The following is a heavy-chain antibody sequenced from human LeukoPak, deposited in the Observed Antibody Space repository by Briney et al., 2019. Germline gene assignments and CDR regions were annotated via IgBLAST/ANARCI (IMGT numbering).Heavy chain of an antibody. CDR2: IYPGDSHT. CDR1: GYSFTSYW. J-gene: IGHJ4*02. CDR3: ARLNYYDSSGTHLDF. V-gene: IGHV5-51*01. Sequence: GESLKISCKGSGYSFTSYWIGWVRQMPGKGLEWMGIIYPGDSHTRYSPSFQGQVTISADKSISTAYLQWSSLKASDTAMYYCARLNYYDSSGTHLDFWGQGTLVTVS. D-gene: IGHD3-22*01.